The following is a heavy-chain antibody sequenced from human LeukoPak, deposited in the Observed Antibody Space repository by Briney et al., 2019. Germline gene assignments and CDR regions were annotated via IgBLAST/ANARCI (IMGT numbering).Heavy chain of an antibody. J-gene: IGHJ4*02. CDR1: GFTFGDYA. CDR3: TRDGWELLGYFDY. Sequence: GGSLRLSCTASGFTFGDYAMSWVRQAPGKGREWVGFIRSKAYGGTTEYAASVNGRFTISRDDSKSIAYLQMNSLKTEDTAVYYCTRDGWELLGYFDYWGQGTLVTVSS. CDR2: IRSKAYGGTT. D-gene: IGHD1-26*01. V-gene: IGHV3-49*04.